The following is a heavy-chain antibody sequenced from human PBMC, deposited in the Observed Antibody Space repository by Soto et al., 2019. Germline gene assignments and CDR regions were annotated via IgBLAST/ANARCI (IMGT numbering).Heavy chain of an antibody. V-gene: IGHV1-69*08. CDR1: GGTFNSHT. Sequence: QVQLVQSGAKVKRPGSSVKVSCKASGGTFNSHTINWVRQAPGQGLEWVGRVVPLLGIESHPQKFKDRLTITADTSTGSVFMELSNLRSEDTAVYYCTRDRTEKDVVPVPLQHFDSSGPGPLLTVSS. CDR3: TRDRTEKDVVPVPLQHFDS. CDR2: VVPLLGIE. D-gene: IGHD2-21*01. J-gene: IGHJ4*02.